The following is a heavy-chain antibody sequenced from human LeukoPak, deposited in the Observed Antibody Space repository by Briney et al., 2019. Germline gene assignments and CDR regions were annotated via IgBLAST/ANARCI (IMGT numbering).Heavy chain of an antibody. J-gene: IGHJ4*02. CDR3: ARGRLRYYFDY. CDR2: INHSGST. V-gene: IGHV4-34*01. CDR1: GGSFSGYY. D-gene: IGHD6-25*01. Sequence: PSETLSLTCAGYGGSFSGYYWSWIRQPPGKGLEWIGEINHSGSTNYNPSLKSRVTISVDTSKNQFSLKLSSVTAADTAVYYCARGRLRYYFDYWGQGTLVTVSS.